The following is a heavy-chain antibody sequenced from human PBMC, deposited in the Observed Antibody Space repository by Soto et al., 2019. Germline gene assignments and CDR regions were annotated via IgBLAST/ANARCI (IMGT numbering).Heavy chain of an antibody. Sequence: SETLSLTCTVSGGSISSGGYYWSWIRQHPGKGLEWIGYIYYSGSTNYNPSLKSRVTISVDTSKNQFSLKLSSVTAADTAVYYCSSDSGYDFWSGYGSNFDYWGQGTLVTVSS. CDR2: IYYSGST. D-gene: IGHD3-3*01. V-gene: IGHV4-61*08. CDR3: SSDSGYDFWSGYGSNFDY. J-gene: IGHJ4*02. CDR1: GGSISSGGYY.